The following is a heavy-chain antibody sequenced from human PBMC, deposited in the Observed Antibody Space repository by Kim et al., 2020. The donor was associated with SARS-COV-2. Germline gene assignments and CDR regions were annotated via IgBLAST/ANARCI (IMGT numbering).Heavy chain of an antibody. V-gene: IGHV4-31*02. D-gene: IGHD3-22*01. Sequence: YNPSLKSRVTISVDTSKNQFSLKLSSVTAADTAVYYCASVDYYASSDFQHWGQGTLVTVSS. J-gene: IGHJ1*01. CDR3: ASVDYYASSDFQH.